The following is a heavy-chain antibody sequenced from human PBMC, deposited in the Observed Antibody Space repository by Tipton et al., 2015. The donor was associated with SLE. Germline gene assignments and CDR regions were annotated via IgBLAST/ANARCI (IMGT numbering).Heavy chain of an antibody. CDR1: GFTFSDYW. CDR3: AKPTCSDGTCYPGGY. Sequence: GSLRLSCAASGFTFSDYWMHWARQAPGKGLVWVSNINTDGSTTNYADSVKGRFTISRDHAKNTLYLQMNGLRAEDTAVYYCAKPTCSDGTCYPGGYWGQGTLVTVSS. D-gene: IGHD2-15*01. V-gene: IGHV3-74*01. CDR2: INTDGSTT. J-gene: IGHJ4*02.